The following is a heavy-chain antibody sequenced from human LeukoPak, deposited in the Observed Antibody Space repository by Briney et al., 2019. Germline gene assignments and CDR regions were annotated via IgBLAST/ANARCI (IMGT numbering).Heavy chain of an antibody. Sequence: GGSLRLSCAASGFTFSSYWMHWVRQAPGKGLMWVSRINSDGSSTSYADSVKGRFTISRDNAKNTLYLQMNSLRAEDTAVYYCARDYYGSGIDYWGQGTLVTVSS. V-gene: IGHV3-74*01. CDR1: GFTFSSYW. J-gene: IGHJ4*02. CDR2: INSDGSST. D-gene: IGHD3-10*01. CDR3: ARDYYGSGIDY.